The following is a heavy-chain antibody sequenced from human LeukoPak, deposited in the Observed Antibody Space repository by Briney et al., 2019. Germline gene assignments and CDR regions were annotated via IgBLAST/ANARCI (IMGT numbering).Heavy chain of an antibody. CDR1: GFTFSSYG. J-gene: IGHJ4*02. V-gene: IGHV3-30*18. Sequence: GRSLRLSCAASGFTFSSYGMHWVRQAPGKGLEWVAAISYDGSNKYYADSVKGRFTISRDNSKNTLYLQMNSLRAEDTAVYYCAKQKGRAVAAYDYWGQGTLVTVSS. D-gene: IGHD6-19*01. CDR3: AKQKGRAVAAYDY. CDR2: ISYDGSNK.